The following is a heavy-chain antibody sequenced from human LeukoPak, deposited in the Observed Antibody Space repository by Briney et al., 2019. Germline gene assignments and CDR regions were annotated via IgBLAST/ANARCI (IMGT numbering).Heavy chain of an antibody. Sequence: SEILSLTCTVSGDSISSYYWTWIRQPPGRGLEWIGYIYTSGSTNFNPSLKSRVTMSVDTSKNQFSLKLSSVTAADTAVYYCARQREDSNWFDPRGQGTLVTVSS. CDR2: IYTSGST. J-gene: IGHJ5*02. CDR3: ARQREDSNWFDP. CDR1: GDSISSYY. D-gene: IGHD4-11*01. V-gene: IGHV4-4*09.